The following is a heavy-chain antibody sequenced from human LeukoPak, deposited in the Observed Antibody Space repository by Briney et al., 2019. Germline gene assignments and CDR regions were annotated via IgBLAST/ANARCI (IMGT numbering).Heavy chain of an antibody. CDR1: GFTFSSYS. Sequence: PGGSLRLSCAASGFTFSSYSMNWVRQAPGKGLEWVSSISSSSSYIYYADSVKGRFTISRDNAKNSLYLQMNSLRAEDTAVYYCARGGSSGWYFDYWGQGTPVTVSS. CDR2: ISSSSSYI. D-gene: IGHD6-19*01. V-gene: IGHV3-21*01. CDR3: ARGGSSGWYFDY. J-gene: IGHJ4*02.